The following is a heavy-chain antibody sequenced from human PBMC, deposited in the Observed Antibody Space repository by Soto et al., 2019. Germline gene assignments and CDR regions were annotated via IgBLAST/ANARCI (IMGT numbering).Heavy chain of an antibody. J-gene: IGHJ4*02. CDR3: ARKGGRHRGGEDDLHFDY. V-gene: IGHV3-23*01. D-gene: IGHD1-1*01. CDR1: GFTFSNYA. Sequence: EVQLLESGGGLVQPGGSLRLSCAGSGFTFSNYAMSWVRQAPGKGLERVSGVGGSGDSTYYADSVKGRFTISSDNSKNTLYRGTNSLRGENTDVNDAARKGGRHRGGEDDLHFDYWGQGTLVTVSS. CDR2: VGGSGDST.